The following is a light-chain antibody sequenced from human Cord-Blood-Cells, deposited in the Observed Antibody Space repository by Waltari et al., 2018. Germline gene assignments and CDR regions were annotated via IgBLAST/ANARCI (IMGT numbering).Light chain of an antibody. CDR3: QQYDNLPFT. J-gene: IGKJ3*01. Sequence: DIQMPQSPSSLSASVGDRVTITCQASQDISNYLNWYQQKPGKAPKLLIYGAANLETGVPSRFSGSGSGTDFTFTISSLQPEDIATYDCQQYDNLPFTFGPGTKVDIK. V-gene: IGKV1-33*01. CDR1: QDISNY. CDR2: GAA.